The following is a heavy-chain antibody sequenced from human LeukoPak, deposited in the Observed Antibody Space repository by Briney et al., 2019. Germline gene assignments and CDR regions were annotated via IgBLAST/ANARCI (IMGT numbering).Heavy chain of an antibody. CDR3: ALVLGYCSGGSCYGGFDP. D-gene: IGHD2-15*01. CDR2: INPSGGST. J-gene: IGHJ5*02. CDR1: GYTFTSYY. V-gene: IGHV1-46*01. Sequence: GASVKVPCKASGYTFTSYYMHWVRQAPGQGLEGMGIINPSGGSTSYAQKFQGRVTMTRDTSTSTVYMELSSLRSEDTAVYYCALVLGYCSGGSCYGGFDPWGQGTLVTVSS.